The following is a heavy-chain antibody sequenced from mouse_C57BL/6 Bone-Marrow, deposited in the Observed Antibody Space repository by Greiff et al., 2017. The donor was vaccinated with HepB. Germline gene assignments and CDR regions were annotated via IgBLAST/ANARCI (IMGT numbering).Heavy chain of an antibody. CDR2: ISSGGDYI. J-gene: IGHJ2*01. V-gene: IGHV5-9-1*02. D-gene: IGHD1-1*01. CDR1: GFTFSSYA. CDR3: TRGEGYYGSSLDY. Sequence: EVMLVESGEGLVKPGGSLKLSCAASGFTFSSYAMSWVRQTPEKRLEWVAYISSGGDYIYYADTVKGRFTISRDNARNTLYLQMSSLKSEDTAMYYCTRGEGYYGSSLDYGGQGTTLTVSS.